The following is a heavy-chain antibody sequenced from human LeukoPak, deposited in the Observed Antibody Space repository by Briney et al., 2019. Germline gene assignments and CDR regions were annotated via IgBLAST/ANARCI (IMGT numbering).Heavy chain of an antibody. D-gene: IGHD4-17*01. Sequence: PSETLSLTCAVSGGSISSSNWWSWVRQPPGKGLEWIGEIYHSGSTNYNPSLKSRVTISVDKSKNQFSLKLSSVTAADTAVYYCARGYGDYVDLFDYWGQGTLVTVSS. CDR3: ARGYGDYVDLFDY. V-gene: IGHV4-4*02. J-gene: IGHJ4*02. CDR2: IYHSGST. CDR1: GGSISSSNW.